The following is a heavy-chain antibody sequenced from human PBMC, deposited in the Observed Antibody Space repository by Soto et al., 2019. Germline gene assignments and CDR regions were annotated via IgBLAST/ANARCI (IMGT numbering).Heavy chain of an antibody. CDR1: GGSISSSSYF. J-gene: IGHJ5*02. D-gene: IGHD2-21*02. CDR3: ARHPSDFWFDP. V-gene: IGHV4-39*01. Sequence: QLQLQESGPGLVKPSETLSLTCSVSGGSISSSSYFWGWIRQPPGKGLEWIGSIYYRGSTDYNPSLKSRVTVSVDTSKNQFSLKLSSVTAADTAVYYCARHPSDFWFDPWGQGTLVTVSS. CDR2: IYYRGST.